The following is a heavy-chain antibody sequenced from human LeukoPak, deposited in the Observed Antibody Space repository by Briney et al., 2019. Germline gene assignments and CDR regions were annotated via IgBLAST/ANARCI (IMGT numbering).Heavy chain of an antibody. CDR3: ARDLEASSSGWYETFDY. CDR1: GFTFSSYS. J-gene: IGHJ4*02. V-gene: IGHV3-21*01. Sequence: GGSLRLSCAASGFTFSSYSMNWVRQAPGKGLEWVSSISSSSSYIYYADSVKGRFTISRDNSKNTLYLQMNSLRAEDTAVYYCARDLEASSSGWYETFDYWGQGTLVTVSS. D-gene: IGHD6-19*01. CDR2: ISSSSSYI.